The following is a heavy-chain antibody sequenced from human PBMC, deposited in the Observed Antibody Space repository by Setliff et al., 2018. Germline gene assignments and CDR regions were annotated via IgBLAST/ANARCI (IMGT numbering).Heavy chain of an antibody. CDR1: GFTYNNDW. CDR3: FGAGTCSY. J-gene: IGHJ4*02. CDR2: INPDGSEK. Sequence: GGSLRLSCGASGFTYNNDWVSWVRQAPGKGLEWLASINPDGSEKYYVDSVKGRSTISRDNAKNSLSLQMNSLRTEDTAVYYCFGAGTCSYWGQGTQVTVSS. D-gene: IGHD3-10*01. V-gene: IGHV3-7*01.